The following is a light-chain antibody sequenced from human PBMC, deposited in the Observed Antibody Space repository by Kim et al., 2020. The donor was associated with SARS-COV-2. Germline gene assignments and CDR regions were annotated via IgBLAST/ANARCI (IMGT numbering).Light chain of an antibody. V-gene: IGLV2-14*03. J-gene: IGLJ3*02. CDR1: SSDVGGYNY. CDR3: SSHTTSKTLA. Sequence: QSALTQPASVSGSPGQSITISCTGTSSDVGGYNYVSWYQQQPGKAPKLMIYDVTKRPSGVSNRFSGSKSGNTASLTISGLQAEDEAEYFCSSHTTSKTLAFGGGTQLTVL. CDR2: DVT.